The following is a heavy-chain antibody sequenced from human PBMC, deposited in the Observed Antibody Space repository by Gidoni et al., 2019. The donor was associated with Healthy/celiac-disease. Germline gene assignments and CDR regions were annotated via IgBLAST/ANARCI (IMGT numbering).Heavy chain of an antibody. Sequence: EVQLVESGGGLVQPGGSLRLSCAASGFTVSSNYMSWVRQAPGKGLEWVSVIYSGGSTYYADSVKGRFTISRDNSKKTLYLQMNSLRAEDTAVYYCARDNDYYYYMDVWGKGTTVTVSS. J-gene: IGHJ6*03. V-gene: IGHV3-66*01. CDR2: IYSGGST. CDR1: GFTVSSNY. CDR3: ARDNDYYYYMDV. D-gene: IGHD2-8*01.